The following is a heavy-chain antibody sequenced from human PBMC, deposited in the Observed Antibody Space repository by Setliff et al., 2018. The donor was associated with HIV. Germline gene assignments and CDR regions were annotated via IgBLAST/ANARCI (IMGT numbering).Heavy chain of an antibody. V-gene: IGHV3-66*02. J-gene: IGHJ6*03. CDR1: GFTFSSYW. CDR2: IYSGGST. CDR3: ARGYYMDV. Sequence: PGGSLRLSCAASGFTFSSYWMHWVRQAPGKGLVWVSVIYSGGSTYYADSVKGRFTISRDNSKNTLYLQMNSLRGEDTAVYYCARGYYMDVWGKGTTVTVSS.